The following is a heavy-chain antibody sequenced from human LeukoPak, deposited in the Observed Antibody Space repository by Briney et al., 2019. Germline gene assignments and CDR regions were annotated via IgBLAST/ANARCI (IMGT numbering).Heavy chain of an antibody. V-gene: IGHV4-59*01. J-gene: IGHJ5*02. CDR3: ARAPIPYDRSRTVYRFDP. CDR2: IYYSGST. CDR1: GGSISSYY. Sequence: KPSETLSLTCSVSGGSISSYYWSWIRQPPGKGLEWIGYIYYSGSTNYNPSLKSRVTISLATSKSQFSLKLTSVTAADTAVYYCARAPIPYDRSRTVYRFDPWGQGTLVTVAS. D-gene: IGHD3-16*01.